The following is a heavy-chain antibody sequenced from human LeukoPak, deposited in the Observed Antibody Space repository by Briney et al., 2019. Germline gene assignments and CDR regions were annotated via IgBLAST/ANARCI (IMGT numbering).Heavy chain of an antibody. V-gene: IGHV3-30*03. CDR1: GFTFSSYG. J-gene: IGHJ4*02. D-gene: IGHD6-19*01. Sequence: GGSLRLSCAASGFTFSSYGMHWVRQAPGKGLEWVAVISYDGSNKYYADSVKGRFTISRDNSKNTLYLQMNSLRAEDTAVYYCARVWGAVAGTDYFDYWGQGTLVTVSS. CDR2: ISYDGSNK. CDR3: ARVWGAVAGTDYFDY.